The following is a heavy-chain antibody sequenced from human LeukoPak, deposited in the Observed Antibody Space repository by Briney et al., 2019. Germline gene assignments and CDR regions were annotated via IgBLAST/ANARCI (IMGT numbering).Heavy chain of an antibody. Sequence: GGSLRLSCAASGFIFSIYAMHWVRQAPGKGLEWVAVISYDGSNKYYADSVKGRFTISRDNSKNTLYLQMNSLRAEDTAVYYCARPYSSGWYGDLDYWAREPWSPSPQ. CDR2: ISYDGSNK. V-gene: IGHV3-30-3*01. D-gene: IGHD6-19*01. J-gene: IGHJ4*02. CDR1: GFIFSIYA. CDR3: ARPYSSGWYGDLDY.